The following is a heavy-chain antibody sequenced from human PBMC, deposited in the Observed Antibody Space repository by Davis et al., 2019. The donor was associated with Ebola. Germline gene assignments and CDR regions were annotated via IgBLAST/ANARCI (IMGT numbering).Heavy chain of an antibody. CDR3: ARAASYYYYPSDV. J-gene: IGHJ6*02. CDR2: IFPADSDT. V-gene: IGHV5-51*01. CDR1: GYNFPMYW. Sequence: GESLKISCQASGYNFPMYWIGWVRQLPGKGLEWMGIIFPADSDTKISPSFEGQVTISADKSTNIVYLQWSSLTASDTAMYYCARAASYYYYPSDVWGQGTTVTVSS.